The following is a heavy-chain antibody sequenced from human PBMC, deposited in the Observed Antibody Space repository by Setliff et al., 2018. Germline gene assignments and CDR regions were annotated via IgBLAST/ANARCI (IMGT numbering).Heavy chain of an antibody. CDR2: IFYSGRT. CDR1: GGTFSYYY. D-gene: IGHD3-16*01. CDR3: ARLPNYVWGSPVDY. V-gene: IGHV4-39*01. Sequence: SETLSLTCAASGGTFSYYYWTWIRQPPGKGLEWIGSIFYSGRTFYNPSLKSRVTISVDTSKNQFSLTLSSVTAADTAVYYCARLPNYVWGSPVDYWGQGTLVTVSS. J-gene: IGHJ4*02.